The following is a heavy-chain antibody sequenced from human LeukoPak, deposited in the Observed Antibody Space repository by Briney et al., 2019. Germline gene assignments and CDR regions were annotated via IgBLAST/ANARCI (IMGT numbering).Heavy chain of an antibody. V-gene: IGHV3-23*01. D-gene: IGHD3-10*01. CDR2: ISDSGGKT. J-gene: IGHJ4*02. Sequence: GGSLRLSCAASGFTFSSHAMSWVRQAPGKGLEWVSAISDSGGKTYYADSVKGRFTISRDNSKSTLYLQLNSLRAEDTAVYYCAKARMVYDYWGQGTLVTVSS. CDR1: GFTFSSHA. CDR3: AKARMVYDY.